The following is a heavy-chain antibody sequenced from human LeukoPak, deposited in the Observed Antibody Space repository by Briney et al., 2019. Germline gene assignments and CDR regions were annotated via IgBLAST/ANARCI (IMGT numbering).Heavy chain of an antibody. CDR1: GYTFTSYY. Sequence: ASVKVSCKASGYTFTSYYMYWVRQAPGQGLEWMGWMNPNSGNTGYAQKFQGRVTITRNTSISTAYMELSSLRSEDTAVYYCARGPVRCGGSCYLFDPWGQGTLVTVSS. CDR3: ARGPVRCGGSCYLFDP. CDR2: MNPNSGNT. J-gene: IGHJ5*02. D-gene: IGHD2-15*01. V-gene: IGHV1-8*03.